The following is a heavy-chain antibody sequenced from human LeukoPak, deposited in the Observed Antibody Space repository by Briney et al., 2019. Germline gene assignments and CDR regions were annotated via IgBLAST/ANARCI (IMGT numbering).Heavy chain of an antibody. CDR2: IKQDGSEK. CDR1: GFTFSSYW. CDR3: ARDLTISVGPSWFDP. D-gene: IGHD3-3*01. J-gene: IGHJ5*02. Sequence: GGSLRLSCAASGFTFSSYWMSWVRQAPGKGLEWVANIKQDGSEKYYVDSVKGRFTISRVNAKNSLYLQMNSLRAEDTAVYYCARDLTISVGPSWFDPWGQGTLVTVSS. V-gene: IGHV3-7*01.